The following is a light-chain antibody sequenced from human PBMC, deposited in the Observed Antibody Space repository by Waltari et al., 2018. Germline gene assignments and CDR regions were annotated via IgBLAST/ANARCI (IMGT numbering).Light chain of an antibody. CDR3: QVWDSSSDLWV. CDR1: NIRSES. CDR2: DDS. Sequence: SYVLTQPPSASVAPGQTARITCGGNNIRSESVHCYQQKPGQAPVLVVYDDSDRPSGIPERFSGSNSGNTATLTISRVEAGDEADYYCQVWDSSSDLWVFGGGTKLTVL. V-gene: IGLV3-21*02. J-gene: IGLJ3*02.